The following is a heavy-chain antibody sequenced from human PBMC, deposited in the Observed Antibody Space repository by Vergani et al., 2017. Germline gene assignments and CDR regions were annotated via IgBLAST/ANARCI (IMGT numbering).Heavy chain of an antibody. Sequence: QVQLVQSGAEVKKPGSSVKVSCKASGYTFTGYYMHWVRQAPGQGLEWMGWINPNSGGTNYAQKFQGRVTMTRDTSISTAYMELSRLRSDDTAVYYCASLSYDILTGYYYDYGMDVWGQGTTVTVSS. J-gene: IGHJ6*02. CDR2: INPNSGGT. CDR3: ASLSYDILTGYYYDYGMDV. D-gene: IGHD3-9*01. CDR1: GYTFTGYY. V-gene: IGHV1-2*02.